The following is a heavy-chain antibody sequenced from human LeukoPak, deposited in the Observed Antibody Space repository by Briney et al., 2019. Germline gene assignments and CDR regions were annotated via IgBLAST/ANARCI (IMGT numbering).Heavy chain of an antibody. CDR3: ARLYYYGSGSYYLDY. D-gene: IGHD3-10*01. CDR1: GGSISSYY. Sequence: PSETLSLTCTVSGGSISSYYWSWIWQPPGKGLEWIGSIYYSGSTYYNPSLKSRVTISVDTSKNQFSLKLSSVTTADTAVYYCARLYYYGSGSYYLDYWGQGTLVTVSS. V-gene: IGHV4-59*05. CDR2: IYYSGST. J-gene: IGHJ4*02.